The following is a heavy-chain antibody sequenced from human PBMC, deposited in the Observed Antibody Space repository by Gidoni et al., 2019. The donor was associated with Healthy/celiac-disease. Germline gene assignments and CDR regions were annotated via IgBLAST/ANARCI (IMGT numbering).Heavy chain of an antibody. Sequence: QVQLQQWGAGLLKPSETLSLTCAVYGGSFSGYYWSWIRQPPGKGLEWIGEINHSGSTNYNPSLKSRVTISVDTSKNQFSLKLSSVTAADTAVYYCARGRGVYDFWSGYSPMRAFDIWGQGTMVTVSS. J-gene: IGHJ3*02. CDR2: INHSGST. D-gene: IGHD3-3*01. CDR3: ARGRGVYDFWSGYSPMRAFDI. CDR1: GGSFSGYY. V-gene: IGHV4-34*01.